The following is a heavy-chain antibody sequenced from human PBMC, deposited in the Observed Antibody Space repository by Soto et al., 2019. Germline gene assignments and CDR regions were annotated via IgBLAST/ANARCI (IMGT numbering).Heavy chain of an antibody. Sequence: SETLSLTCTVSGGSISSYYWSWIRQPPGKGPEWIGYIYYSGSTNYNPSLKSRVTISVDTSKNQFSLKLSSVTAADTAVYYCARADKYDFWSGYYHATYYYYYGMDVWGQGTTVTVSS. CDR2: IYYSGST. V-gene: IGHV4-59*01. CDR1: GGSISSYY. J-gene: IGHJ6*02. D-gene: IGHD3-3*01. CDR3: ARADKYDFWSGYYHATYYYYYGMDV.